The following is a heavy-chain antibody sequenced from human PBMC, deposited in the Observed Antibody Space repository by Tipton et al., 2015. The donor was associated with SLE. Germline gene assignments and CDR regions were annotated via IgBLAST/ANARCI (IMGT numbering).Heavy chain of an antibody. J-gene: IGHJ5*02. V-gene: IGHV3-33*08. D-gene: IGHD2-15*01. CDR1: GFTFSSYG. CDR3: AIGRIVVVVAAGNWFDP. CDR2: IWYDGSNK. Sequence: SLRLSCAASGFTFSSYGMHWVRQAPGKGLEWVAVIWYDGSNKYYADSVKGRFTISRDNSKNTLYLQMNSLRAEDTAVYYCAIGRIVVVVAAGNWFDPWGQGALVTVSS.